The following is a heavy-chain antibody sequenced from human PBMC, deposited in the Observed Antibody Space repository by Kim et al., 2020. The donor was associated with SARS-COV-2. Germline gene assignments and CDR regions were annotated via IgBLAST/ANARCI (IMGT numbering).Heavy chain of an antibody. J-gene: IGHJ6*02. CDR1: GFTFSSYA. D-gene: IGHD5-18*01. V-gene: IGHV3-30*04. Sequence: GGSLRLSCAASGFTFSSYAMHWVRQAPGKGLEWVAVISYDGSNKYYADSVKGRFTISRDNSKNTLYLQMNSLRAEDTAVYYCARDRTVDTAMVFDYYGMDVWGQGTTVTVSS. CDR3: ARDRTVDTAMVFDYYGMDV. CDR2: ISYDGSNK.